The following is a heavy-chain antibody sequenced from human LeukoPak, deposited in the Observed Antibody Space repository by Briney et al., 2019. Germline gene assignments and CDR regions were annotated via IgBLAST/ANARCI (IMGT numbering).Heavy chain of an antibody. Sequence: GGSLRLSCAASGFTFSSYGMHWVRQAPGKGLEWVAVIWYDGSNKYYADSVKGRFTISRDNSKNTLYLQMNSLRAEDTAVYYCANYGDLYGMDVWGQGTTVTVSS. CDR1: GFTFSSYG. CDR2: IWYDGSNK. CDR3: ANYGDLYGMDV. D-gene: IGHD4-17*01. J-gene: IGHJ6*02. V-gene: IGHV3-33*06.